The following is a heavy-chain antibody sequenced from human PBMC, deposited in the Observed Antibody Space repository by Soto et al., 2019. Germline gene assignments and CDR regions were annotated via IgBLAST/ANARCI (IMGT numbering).Heavy chain of an antibody. CDR3: TTEPYSGSFGHLGYFDY. CDR1: GFTFNNAW. CDR2: IKSKTDGGTT. Sequence: GGSLRLSCAASGFTFNNAWMNWVRQAPGKGLEWVGRIKSKTDGGTTDYAAPVNGRFTISRDDSKNTLYLQMNSLKTEDTAVYYCTTEPYSGSFGHLGYFDYWGRGTLVTVSS. D-gene: IGHD1-26*01. V-gene: IGHV3-15*07. J-gene: IGHJ4*02.